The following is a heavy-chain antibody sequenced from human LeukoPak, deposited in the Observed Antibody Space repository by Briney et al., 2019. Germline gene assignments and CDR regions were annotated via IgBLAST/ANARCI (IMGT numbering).Heavy chain of an antibody. Sequence: SETLSLTCTVSGGSISSYYWSWIRQPPGKGLEWLGYIYYSGSTNYNPSLKSRVTISVDTSKNQFSLKLSSVTAADTAVYYCARRTPMVRGIKILQGMDVWGQGTTVTVSS. D-gene: IGHD3-10*01. CDR2: IYYSGST. J-gene: IGHJ6*02. CDR3: ARRTPMVRGIKILQGMDV. CDR1: GGSISSYY. V-gene: IGHV4-59*01.